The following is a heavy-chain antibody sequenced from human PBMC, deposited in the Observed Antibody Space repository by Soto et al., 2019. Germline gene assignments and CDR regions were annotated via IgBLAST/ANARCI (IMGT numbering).Heavy chain of an antibody. CDR2: IFYSGTT. J-gene: IGHJ4*02. CDR3: AGPTSYFEY. CDR1: GDSVYSRPHS. V-gene: IGHV4-31*03. Sequence: QVQLQESGPGLLKPTQTLSLTCTVSGDSVYSRPHSWTWIRQLPDKGLEYIGYIFYSGTTYYNPSLTERVTLSLDASKSQYYLGLSSVTAADTAGYYCAGPTSYFEYWGQGTLVNVSS.